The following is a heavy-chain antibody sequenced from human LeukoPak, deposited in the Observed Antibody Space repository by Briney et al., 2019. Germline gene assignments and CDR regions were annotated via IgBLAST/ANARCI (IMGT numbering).Heavy chain of an antibody. V-gene: IGHV4-39*01. D-gene: IGHD3-9*01. CDR1: GGSISSSSYY. CDR3: ARGRGYYDILTGYYRPPGGAFDI. CDR2: IYYSGST. Sequence: PSETLSLTCTVSGGSISSSSYYWGWIRQPPGKGLEWIGSIYYSGSTYYNPSLKSRVTISVDTSKNQFSLKLSSVTAADTAVYYCARGRGYYDILTGYYRPPGGAFDIWGQGTMVTVSS. J-gene: IGHJ3*02.